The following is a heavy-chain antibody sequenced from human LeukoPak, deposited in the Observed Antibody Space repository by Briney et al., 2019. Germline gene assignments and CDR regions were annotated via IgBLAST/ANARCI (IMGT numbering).Heavy chain of an antibody. Sequence: SETLSLTCTVSGGSISSSSYYWGWIRQPPGKGLEWIGSIYYSGSTYYNPSLKSRVTISVDTSKNQFSLKLSSVTAADTAVYYCARDKENVGLLINWGQGTLVTVSS. CDR2: IYYSGST. J-gene: IGHJ4*02. D-gene: IGHD3-22*01. V-gene: IGHV4-39*07. CDR3: ARDKENVGLLIN. CDR1: GGSISSSSYY.